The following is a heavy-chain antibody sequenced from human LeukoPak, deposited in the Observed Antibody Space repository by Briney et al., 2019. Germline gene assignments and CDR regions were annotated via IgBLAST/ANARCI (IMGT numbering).Heavy chain of an antibody. D-gene: IGHD3-16*01. CDR2: ISYNGNT. CDR1: GGSISSNDHS. Sequence: PSETLSLTCTVSGGSISSNDHSWSWIRQPPGKGLEWIGYISYNGNTYYNPSLKSRATISRDTSKNQFSLNLSSVTAADTAVYYCARHYGPWGQGTLVTVSS. V-gene: IGHV4-30-4*01. J-gene: IGHJ5*02. CDR3: ARHYGP.